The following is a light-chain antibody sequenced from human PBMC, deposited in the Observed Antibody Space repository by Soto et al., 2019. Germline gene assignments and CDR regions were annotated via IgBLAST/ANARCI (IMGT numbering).Light chain of an antibody. Sequence: QSALTQPASVSGSPGQSITISCTGTNSDVGGFNYVSWYQHHPGKAPKLIIYEVSYRPSGVSNRFSGSKSAYTASLTISGLQAEDEADYYCNSQTTSGIRVFGTGTKLTVL. CDR1: NSDVGGFNY. CDR2: EVS. CDR3: NSQTTSGIRV. J-gene: IGLJ1*01. V-gene: IGLV2-14*01.